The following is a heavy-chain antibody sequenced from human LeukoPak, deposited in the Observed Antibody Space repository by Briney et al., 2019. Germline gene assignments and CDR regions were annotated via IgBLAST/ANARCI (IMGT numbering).Heavy chain of an antibody. V-gene: IGHV3-30*18. CDR1: GFTFTSYG. J-gene: IGHJ4*02. D-gene: IGHD3-16*01. Sequence: SGGSLRLSCAASGFTFTSYGMHWVRQAPGKGLEWVAVMSYDGSNTYYADSVKGRFTISRDDSKNTLFLHMNSLRAEDTAVYFCAKDDSTLGQSVNHYFDYWGQGTLVTVS. CDR3: AKDDSTLGQSVNHYFDY. CDR2: MSYDGSNT.